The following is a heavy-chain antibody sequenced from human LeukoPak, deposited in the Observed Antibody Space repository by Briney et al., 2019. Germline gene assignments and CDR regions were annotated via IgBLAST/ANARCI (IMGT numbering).Heavy chain of an antibody. J-gene: IGHJ4*02. Sequence: GGSLRLCRPASGFTFSLYWMTWVRQAPGKGLGWQAQINLDGREEYYMDSVKARFTISRDNAKNSVFLQMNRLRAEDTAVYYCVRDGGVSGYDLLDYWGQGTLVTVSS. V-gene: IGHV3-7*01. CDR1: GFTFSLYW. CDR2: INLDGREE. D-gene: IGHD5-12*01. CDR3: VRDGGVSGYDLLDY.